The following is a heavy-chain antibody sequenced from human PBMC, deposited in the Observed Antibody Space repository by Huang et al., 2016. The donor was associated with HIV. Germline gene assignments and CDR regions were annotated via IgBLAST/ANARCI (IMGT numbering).Heavy chain of an antibody. D-gene: IGHD4-17*01. CDR3: ARSAYGDLDY. CDR2: MNPNPGNT. Sequence: QVHLVQSGAEVKKPGASVKVSCKASGYTFTNYDINWVRQAPGRGLEWMGWMNPNPGNTGFAQSFQGRVTMTRKTAITPAYMELTSLTSEDTAVYYCARSAYGDLDYWGLGTLVIVSS. CDR1: GYTFTNYD. J-gene: IGHJ4*02. V-gene: IGHV1-8*02.